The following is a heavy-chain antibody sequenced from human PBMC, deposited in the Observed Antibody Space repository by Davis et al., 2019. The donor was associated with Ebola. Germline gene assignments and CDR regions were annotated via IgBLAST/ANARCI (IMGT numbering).Heavy chain of an antibody. D-gene: IGHD3-22*01. CDR1: GGSISSYY. V-gene: IGHV4-59*08. J-gene: IGHJ3*02. Sequence: MPGGSLRLSCTVSGGSISSYYWSWIRQPPGKGLEWIGYIYYSGSTNYNPSLKSRLTITVDTSKNQFSLKLSSVTAADTAVYYCARRGYYYDSSGYYGGDFDIWGQGTMVTVSS. CDR2: IYYSGST. CDR3: ARRGYYYDSSGYYGGDFDI.